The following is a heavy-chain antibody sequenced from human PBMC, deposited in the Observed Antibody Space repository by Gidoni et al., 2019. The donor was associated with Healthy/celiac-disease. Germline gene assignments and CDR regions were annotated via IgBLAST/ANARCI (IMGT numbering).Heavy chain of an antibody. CDR3: ARGFGYCSGGSCYSGDNWYFDL. D-gene: IGHD2-15*01. Sequence: QVQLVQSGAEVKKPGSSVKVSCKAAGGTFSSYANRWERQAPGQGLEWMGGIIPIFGTANYAQKFQGRVTITADKSTSTAYMELSSLRSEDTAVYYCARGFGYCSGGSCYSGDNWYFDLWGRGTLVTVSS. CDR2: IIPIFGTA. J-gene: IGHJ2*01. V-gene: IGHV1-69*06. CDR1: GGTFSSYA.